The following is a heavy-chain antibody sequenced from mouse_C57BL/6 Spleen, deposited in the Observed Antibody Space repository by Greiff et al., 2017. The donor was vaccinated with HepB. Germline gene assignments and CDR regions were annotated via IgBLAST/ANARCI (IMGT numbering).Heavy chain of an antibody. Sequence: EVKLVESGGGLVQPGGSLKLSCAASGFTFSDYGMAWVRQAPRKGPEWVAFISNLAYSIYYADTVTGRFTISRENAKNTLYLEMSSLRSEDTAMYYCARPLYDYEDYYAMDYWGQGTSVTVSS. J-gene: IGHJ4*01. V-gene: IGHV5-15*01. CDR1: GFTFSDYG. CDR3: ARPLYDYEDYYAMDY. CDR2: ISNLAYSI. D-gene: IGHD2-4*01.